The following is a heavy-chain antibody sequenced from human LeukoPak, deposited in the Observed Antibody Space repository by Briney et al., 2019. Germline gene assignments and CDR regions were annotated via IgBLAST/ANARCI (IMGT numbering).Heavy chain of an antibody. V-gene: IGHV1-8*01. CDR1: GYTFTSYD. Sequence: GASVTVSCKASGYTFTSYDINWVRQATGQGLEWMGWMNPDSGNTGYAQKFQGRVTMTRNTSISTAYMELSSLRSEDTAVYYCARRVPAASPYCYYYYMDVWGKGTTVTVSS. CDR2: MNPDSGNT. J-gene: IGHJ6*03. CDR3: ARRVPAASPYCYYYYMDV. D-gene: IGHD2-2*01.